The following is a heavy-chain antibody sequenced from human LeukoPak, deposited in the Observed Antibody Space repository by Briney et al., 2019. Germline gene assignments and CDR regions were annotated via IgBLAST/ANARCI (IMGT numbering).Heavy chain of an antibody. J-gene: IGHJ4*02. CDR3: ARDGWELLYAPDF. Sequence: GGSLRLSCAASGFTFSSYYMHWVRQAPGKGLVWVSRISRDGSSTNYADSVKGRFTISRDNAKDTLYLQMNSLSAEDTAVYYCARDGWELLYAPDFWGQGTLVTVSS. CDR1: GFTFSSYY. CDR2: ISRDGSST. D-gene: IGHD4-23*01. V-gene: IGHV3-74*01.